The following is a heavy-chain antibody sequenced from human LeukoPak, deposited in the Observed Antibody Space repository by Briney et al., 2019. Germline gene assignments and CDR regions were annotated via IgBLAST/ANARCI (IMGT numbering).Heavy chain of an antibody. V-gene: IGHV3-15*01. CDR3: TTGGYGGQFDY. D-gene: IGHD5-12*01. CDR2: IKSKTDGGTT. J-gene: IGHJ4*02. Sequence: PGGSLRLSCAASGFIFSSHGLHWVRQAPGKGLEWVGRIKSKTDGGTTDYAAPVKGRFTISRDDSKNTLYLQMNSLKTEDTAVYYCTTGGYGGQFDYWGQGTLVTVSS. CDR1: GFIFSSHG.